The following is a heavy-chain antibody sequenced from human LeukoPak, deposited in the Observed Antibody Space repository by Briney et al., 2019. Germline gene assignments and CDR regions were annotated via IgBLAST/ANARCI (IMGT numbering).Heavy chain of an antibody. Sequence: GGSLRLSCAASGFTFSSYAMSWVRQAPGKGLEWVSVISGGGGSTYYADSVKGRFTISRDNSKNTLYLQMNSLRAEDTAVYYCASRKVGAKAFDIWGQGTMVTVSS. J-gene: IGHJ3*02. D-gene: IGHD1-26*01. V-gene: IGHV3-23*01. CDR2: ISGGGGST. CDR3: ASRKVGAKAFDI. CDR1: GFTFSSYA.